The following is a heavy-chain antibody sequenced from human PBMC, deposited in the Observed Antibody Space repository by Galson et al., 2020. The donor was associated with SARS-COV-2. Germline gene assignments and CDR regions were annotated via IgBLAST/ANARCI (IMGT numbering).Heavy chain of an antibody. V-gene: IGHV3-9*01. CDR1: GFTFDDYA. CDR2: ISWNSGSI. CDR3: AKLIDPKTTVTTPGLDY. D-gene: IGHD4-4*01. Sequence: SLKISCAASGFTFDDYAMHWVRQAPGKGLEWVSGISWNSGSIGYADSVKGRFTISRDNAKNSLYLQMNSLRAEDTALYYCAKLIDPKTTVTTPGLDYWGQGTLVTVSS. J-gene: IGHJ4*02.